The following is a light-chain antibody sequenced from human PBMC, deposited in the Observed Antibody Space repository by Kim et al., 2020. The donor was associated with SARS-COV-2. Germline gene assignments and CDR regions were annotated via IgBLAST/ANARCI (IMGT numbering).Light chain of an antibody. Sequence: ATISCKSSQSVLYTSNNKNYLAWYQQKPGQPPKLLIYWASARESRVPDRFTGSGSGTNFTLTINNLQAEDVAIYYCQQYLRTPLTFGGGTKVDIK. CDR3: QQYLRTPLT. V-gene: IGKV4-1*01. CDR1: QSVLYTSNNKNY. CDR2: WAS. J-gene: IGKJ4*01.